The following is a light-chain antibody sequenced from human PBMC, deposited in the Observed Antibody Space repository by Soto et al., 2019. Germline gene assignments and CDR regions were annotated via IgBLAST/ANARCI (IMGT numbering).Light chain of an antibody. CDR1: QGIGDT. V-gene: IGKV3-20*01. CDR3: QQYATSPLT. CDR2: GAS. Sequence: EIVMTQSPATLSVSPGEGATLSCRASQGIGDTLAWYQQKPGQTPRLLIYGASSRATGIPDRFSGSGSGTDFTLTISRLETEDFAVYYCQQYATSPLTFGGGTKVDIK. J-gene: IGKJ4*01.